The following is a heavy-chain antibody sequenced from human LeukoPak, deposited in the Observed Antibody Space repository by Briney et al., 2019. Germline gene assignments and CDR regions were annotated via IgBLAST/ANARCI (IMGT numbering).Heavy chain of an antibody. CDR1: GFTFSSYG. D-gene: IGHD2-2*01. Sequence: PGGSLRLSCAASGFTFSSYGMHWVRQAPGKGLEWVAFIRYDGSNKYYADSVKGRFTISRDNSKNTLYLQMNSLRAEDTAVYYCARARCCSSTSCYGDFDYWGQGTLVTVSS. J-gene: IGHJ4*02. CDR3: ARARCCSSTSCYGDFDY. CDR2: IRYDGSNK. V-gene: IGHV3-30*02.